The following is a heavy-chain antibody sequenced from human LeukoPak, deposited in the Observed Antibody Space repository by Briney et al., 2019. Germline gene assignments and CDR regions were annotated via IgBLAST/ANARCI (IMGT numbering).Heavy chain of an antibody. CDR2: INRSGST. V-gene: IGHV4-34*01. D-gene: IGHD1-26*01. CDR1: SGSSSGYF. CDR3: ARGIVGPTYFDY. J-gene: IGHJ4*02. Sequence: PSETLSLTCVVYSGSSSGYFWSWIRQPPGKGLEWIGEINRSGSTNYNPSLKSRVTISVDTSKNQFSLKLSSVTAADTAVYYCARGIVGPTYFDYWGQGTLVTVSS.